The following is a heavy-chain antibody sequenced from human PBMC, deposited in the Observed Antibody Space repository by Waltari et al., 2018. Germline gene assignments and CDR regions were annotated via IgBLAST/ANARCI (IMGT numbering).Heavy chain of an antibody. V-gene: IGHV1-69*01. CDR3: ARNNWNYVYFDY. Sequence: QVQLVQSGAEVKKPGSSVKVSCKASGGTFSSYAISWVRQAPGQGLEWMGGIIPIFGTANDAQKCQGRVTITADESTSTAYMELSSLRSEDTAVYYCARNNWNYVYFDYWGQGTLVTVSS. D-gene: IGHD1-7*01. CDR2: IIPIFGTA. J-gene: IGHJ4*02. CDR1: GGTFSSYA.